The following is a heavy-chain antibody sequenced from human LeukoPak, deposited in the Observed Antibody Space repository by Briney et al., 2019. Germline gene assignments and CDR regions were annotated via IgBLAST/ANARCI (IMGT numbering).Heavy chain of an antibody. CDR1: GFTLSNAW. CDR2: IKSKTDGGTT. CDR3: TTRAFWDTSVGMDV. V-gene: IGHV3-15*01. Sequence: GGSLRLSCAASGFTLSNAWMSWVRQARGKGLEWVGRIKSKTDGGTTDYAAPVKGRFTISRDDSKNTLYLQMNSLKTEDTAVYYCTTRAFWDTSVGMDVWGQGTTVTVSS. J-gene: IGHJ6*02. D-gene: IGHD3-16*01.